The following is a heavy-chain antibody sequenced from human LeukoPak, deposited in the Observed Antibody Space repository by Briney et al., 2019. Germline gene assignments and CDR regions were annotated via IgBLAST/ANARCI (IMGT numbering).Heavy chain of an antibody. D-gene: IGHD6-19*01. V-gene: IGHV1-69*01. CDR2: IVPIFGTA. J-gene: IGHJ3*02. Sequence: SVKVSCKASGGTFSSYAISWVRQAPGQGLEWMGGIVPIFGTANYAQKFQGRVTITADESTSTAYMELSSLRSEDTAVYYCARYSSAIDAFDIWGQGTMVTVSS. CDR1: GGTFSSYA. CDR3: ARYSSAIDAFDI.